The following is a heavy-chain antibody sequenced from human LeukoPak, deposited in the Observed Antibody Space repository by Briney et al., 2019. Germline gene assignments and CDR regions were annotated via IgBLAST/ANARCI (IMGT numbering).Heavy chain of an antibody. CDR1: GYTFTGYY. J-gene: IGHJ4*02. V-gene: IGHV1-2*02. Sequence: ASVKVSCKASGYTFTGYYMHWVRQAPGQGLEWMGWINPNSGGTNYAQKFQGRVTMTRDTSISTAYMELRSLSSNDTAVYYCARDSVDGSGTYYNDSPDYWGQGTLVTVSS. CDR2: INPNSGGT. D-gene: IGHD3-10*01. CDR3: ARDSVDGSGTYYNDSPDY.